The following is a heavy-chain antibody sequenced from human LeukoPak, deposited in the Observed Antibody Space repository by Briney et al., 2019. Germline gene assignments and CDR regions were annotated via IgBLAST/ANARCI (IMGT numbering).Heavy chain of an antibody. CDR2: IYYSGST. D-gene: IGHD3-3*02. CDR3: ARDRAGPHFN. J-gene: IGHJ4*02. CDR1: GGSISSYY. Sequence: SETLSLTCTVSGGSISSYYWSWIRQPPGKGLEWIGYIYYSGSTNYNPSLKSRVTISVDTSKNQFSLKLSSVTAADTAVYYCARDRAGPHFNWGQGTLVTVSS. V-gene: IGHV4-59*01.